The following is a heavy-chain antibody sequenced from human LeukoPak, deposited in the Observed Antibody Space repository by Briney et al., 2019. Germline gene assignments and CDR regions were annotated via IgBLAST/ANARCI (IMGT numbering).Heavy chain of an antibody. CDR2: ISYDGSNK. D-gene: IGHD6-19*01. CDR3: AKAPASIAVAGTFDP. V-gene: IGHV3-30-3*01. CDR1: GFTFSSYA. Sequence: GSLRLSCAASGFTFSSYAMHWVRQAPGKGLEWVAVISYDGSNKYYADSVKGRFTISRDNSKNTLYLQMNSLRAEDTAVYYCAKAPASIAVAGTFDPWGQGTLVTVSS. J-gene: IGHJ5*02.